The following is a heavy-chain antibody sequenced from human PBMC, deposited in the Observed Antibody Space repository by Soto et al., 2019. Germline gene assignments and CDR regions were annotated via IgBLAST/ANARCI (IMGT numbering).Heavy chain of an antibody. J-gene: IGHJ4*02. D-gene: IGHD3-3*01. V-gene: IGHV4-30-4*01. Sequence: SETLSLTCTVSGGSISSGDYYWSWIRQPPGKGLEWIGYIYYSGSTYYNPSLKSRVTISVDTSKNQFSLKLSSVTAADTAVYYCARNLDHSDYFDYWGQGTLVTVSS. CDR2: IYYSGST. CDR3: ARNLDHSDYFDY. CDR1: GGSISSGDYY.